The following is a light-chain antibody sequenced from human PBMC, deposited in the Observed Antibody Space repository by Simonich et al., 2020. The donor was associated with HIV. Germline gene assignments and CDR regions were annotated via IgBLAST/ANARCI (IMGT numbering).Light chain of an antibody. Sequence: DIVMTQSPDSLAVSLGERATINCKSSQSVLYSSNNKNYLAWYQQKPGQPPKLLIYWASTREVGVPDRFSGSGSGTDFTLKISNLQAEEVAVYYCQQYYSIPYTFGQGSKLEI. CDR2: WAS. CDR3: QQYYSIPYT. V-gene: IGKV4-1*01. CDR1: QSVLYSSNNKNY. J-gene: IGKJ2*01.